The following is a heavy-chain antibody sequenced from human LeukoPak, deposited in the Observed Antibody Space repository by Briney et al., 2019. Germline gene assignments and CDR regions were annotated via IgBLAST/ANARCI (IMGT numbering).Heavy chain of an antibody. V-gene: IGHV3-7*04. CDR2: IKQDGSEK. Sequence: GGSLRLSCAASGFTFSNYWVNWVRQAPGKGLEWVANIKQDGSEKYYVDSVKGRFTISRDNAKNSLYLQMNSLRAEDTAVYYCVRAMDVWGQGATVTVSS. J-gene: IGHJ6*02. CDR1: GFTFSNYW. CDR3: VRAMDV.